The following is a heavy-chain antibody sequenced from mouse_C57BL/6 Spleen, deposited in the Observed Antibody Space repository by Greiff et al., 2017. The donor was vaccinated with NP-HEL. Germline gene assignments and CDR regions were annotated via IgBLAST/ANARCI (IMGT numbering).Heavy chain of an antibody. V-gene: IGHV1-63*01. D-gene: IGHD1-1*01. Sequence: VQLQQSGAELVRPGTSVKMSCKASGYTFTNYWIGWAKQRPGHGLEWIGDLYPGGGYTNYNEKFKGKATLTADKSSSTAYMQFSSLTSEDSAIYYCARNPYYYGSSWGYFDYWGQGTTLTVSS. CDR1: GYTFTNYW. CDR2: LYPGGGYT. CDR3: ARNPYYYGSSWGYFDY. J-gene: IGHJ2*01.